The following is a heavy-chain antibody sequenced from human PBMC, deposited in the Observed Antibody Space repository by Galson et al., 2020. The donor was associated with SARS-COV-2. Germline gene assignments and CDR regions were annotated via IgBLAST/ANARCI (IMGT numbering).Heavy chain of an antibody. CDR2: IWYDGSNK. CDR1: GFTFSSYG. D-gene: IGHD4-17*01. Sequence: GGSLRLSCAASGFTFSSYGMHWVRQAPGKGLEWVAVIWYDGSNKYYADSVKGRFTISRDNSKNTLYLQMNSLRAEDTAVYYCAKDRGIPNYGYYFDYWGQGTLVTVSS. V-gene: IGHV3-33*06. CDR3: AKDRGIPNYGYYFDY. J-gene: IGHJ4*02.